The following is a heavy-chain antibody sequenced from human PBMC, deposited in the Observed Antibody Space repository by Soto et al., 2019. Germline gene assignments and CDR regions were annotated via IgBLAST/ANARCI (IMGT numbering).Heavy chain of an antibody. CDR3: AKNNRYCGSTNCFVFDH. J-gene: IGHJ4*02. Sequence: EVQLVESGGGLVQPGGSLRLSCAASGFTFSGYWMSWVRQAPGKGLEWVANIKQDGSEKYYVDSVKGRFTISRDNAKNSLYLLMNSLRAEDTAVYYCAKNNRYCGSTNCFVFDHWGQGTLVTVSS. CDR1: GFTFSGYW. CDR2: IKQDGSEK. D-gene: IGHD2-2*01. V-gene: IGHV3-7*01.